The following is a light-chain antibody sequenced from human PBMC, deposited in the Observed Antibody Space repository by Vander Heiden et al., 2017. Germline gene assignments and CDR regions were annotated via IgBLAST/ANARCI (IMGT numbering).Light chain of an antibody. V-gene: IGLV3-21*02. Sequence: SYVLTQPPSVSVAPGQTARITCGGNSIGSKSVHWYQQKPGQAPVLVVYDDSDRPSGIPERFSGSNSGNTATLTISRVEAGDEADYYCQVWDSSSDLWVFGGGTKLTVL. CDR2: DDS. CDR3: QVWDSSSDLWV. CDR1: SIGSKS. J-gene: IGLJ3*02.